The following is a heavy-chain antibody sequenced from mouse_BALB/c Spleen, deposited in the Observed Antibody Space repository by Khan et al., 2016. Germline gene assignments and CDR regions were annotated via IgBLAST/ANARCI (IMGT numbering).Heavy chain of an antibody. CDR1: GFNIKDTY. CDR3: SRGVYDYEFAY. CDR2: IDPANGNT. D-gene: IGHD2-4*01. V-gene: IGHV14-3*02. J-gene: IGHJ3*01. Sequence: VRLQQSGAELVKPGASVKLSCTVSGFNIKDTYMHWVNQRPEQGLEWIGRIDPANGNTKYDPKFQDKATITADTSSNTAYLQLSSLTSEDTAVDYCSRGVYDYEFAYWGQGTLVTVSA.